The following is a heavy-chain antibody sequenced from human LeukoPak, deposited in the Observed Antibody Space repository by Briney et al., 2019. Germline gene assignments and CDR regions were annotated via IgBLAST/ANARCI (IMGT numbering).Heavy chain of an antibody. Sequence: PSETLSLTCTVSGGSISTYDWSWIRQPPGKEPEWVGNISDRGGATYNPSLESRVSMSVDTSKTHFSLKLNSVTAADTAVYFCARLPSHWGQGTLVTVSS. CDR2: ISDRGGA. CDR3: ARLPSH. V-gene: IGHV4-59*08. J-gene: IGHJ4*02. CDR1: GGSISTYD.